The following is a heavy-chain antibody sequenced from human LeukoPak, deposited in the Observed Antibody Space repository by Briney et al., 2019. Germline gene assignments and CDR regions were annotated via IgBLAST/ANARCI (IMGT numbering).Heavy chain of an antibody. Sequence: PGGSLRLSCAASGFTFSSYAMTWVRQAPGKGLEWVSGISNSGGSTFNADSVKGRFTISRDNSKNTVFLQMNSLRAEDTAVYYCAKDIAAAGGPCAYWGRGTLVTVSS. V-gene: IGHV3-23*01. CDR2: ISNSGGST. CDR3: AKDIAAAGGPCAY. J-gene: IGHJ4*02. D-gene: IGHD6-13*01. CDR1: GFTFSSYA.